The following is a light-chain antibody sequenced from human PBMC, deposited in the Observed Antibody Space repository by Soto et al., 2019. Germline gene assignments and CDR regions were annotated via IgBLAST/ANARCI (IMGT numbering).Light chain of an antibody. CDR2: EVS. Sequence: QSVLTQPASVSGSPGQSITISCTGTSSDVGGYNYVSWYQQQSGKAPKLMIHEVSNRPSGVSNRFSGSKSGNTASLTISGHQAEDEADYYCRSYTSSRAYVFGIGTNVTVL. CDR1: SSDVGGYNY. J-gene: IGLJ1*01. V-gene: IGLV2-14*01. CDR3: RSYTSSRAYV.